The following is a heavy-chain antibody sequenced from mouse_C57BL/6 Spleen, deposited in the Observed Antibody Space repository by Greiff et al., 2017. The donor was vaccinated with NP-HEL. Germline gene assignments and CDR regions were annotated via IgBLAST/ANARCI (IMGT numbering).Heavy chain of an antibody. J-gene: IGHJ2*01. CDR1: GFNIKNTY. D-gene: IGHD1-1*01. CDR2: IDPANGNT. Sequence: EVQLQQSVAELVRPGASVKLSCTASGFNIKNTYMHWVKQRPEQGLEWIGRIDPANGNTKYAPKFQGKATITADTSSNTAYLQLSSLTSEDTAIYYCASDYGSPSTDFDYWGQGTTLTVSS. V-gene: IGHV14-3*01. CDR3: ASDYGSPSTDFDY.